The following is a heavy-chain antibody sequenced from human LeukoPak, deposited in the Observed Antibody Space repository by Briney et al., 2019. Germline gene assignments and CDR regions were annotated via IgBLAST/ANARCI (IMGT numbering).Heavy chain of an antibody. CDR2: IYYSGST. CDR3: ARGSGRYYYDSSGYYYFDY. CDR1: GGSISSGGYY. V-gene: IGHV4-31*03. Sequence: SETLSLTCTVSGGSISSGGYYWSWIRQHPGKGLEWIGYIYYSGSTYYNPSLKSRVTISVDTSKNQFSLKLNSVTAADTAVYYCARGSGRYYYDSSGYYYFDYWGQGTLVTVSS. D-gene: IGHD3-22*01. J-gene: IGHJ4*02.